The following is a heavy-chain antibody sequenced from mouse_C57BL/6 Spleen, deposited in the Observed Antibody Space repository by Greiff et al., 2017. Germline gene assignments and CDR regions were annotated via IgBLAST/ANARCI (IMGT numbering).Heavy chain of an antibody. Sequence: QVQLQQSGAELVRPGTSVKMSCKASGYTFTNYWIGWAKQRPGHGLEWIGDIYPGGGYTNYNEKFKGKATLTVDKPSSTAYMQLSSLTSEDSAVYYCARFELSRSTLYAMDYWGQGTSVTVSS. V-gene: IGHV1-63*01. J-gene: IGHJ4*01. CDR2: IYPGGGYT. D-gene: IGHD3-2*02. CDR1: GYTFTNYW. CDR3: ARFELSRSTLYAMDY.